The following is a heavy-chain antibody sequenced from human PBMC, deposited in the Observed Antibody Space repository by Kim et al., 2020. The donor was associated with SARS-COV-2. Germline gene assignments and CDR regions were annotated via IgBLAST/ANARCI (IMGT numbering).Heavy chain of an antibody. Sequence: SETLSLTCTVSGGSISSSSYYWGWIRQPPGKGLEWFGSIYYSGSTYYNPSLKSRVTISVDTSKNQFSLKLSSVTAADTAVYYCATGQLVQEGYYFDYWGQGTLVTVSS. CDR2: IYYSGST. CDR1: GGSISSSSYY. V-gene: IGHV4-39*01. D-gene: IGHD6-13*01. CDR3: ATGQLVQEGYYFDY. J-gene: IGHJ4*02.